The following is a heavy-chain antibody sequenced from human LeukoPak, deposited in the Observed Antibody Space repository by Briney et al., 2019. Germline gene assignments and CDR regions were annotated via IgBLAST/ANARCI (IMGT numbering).Heavy chain of an antibody. V-gene: IGHV1-69*04. Sequence: ASVKVSCKASGGTFSSYAISWVRQAPGQGLEWMGRIIPILGIANYAQKFQGRVTITAGKSTSTAYMELSSLRSKDTAVYYCARLSTYYYGSGFDPWGQGTLVTVSS. D-gene: IGHD3-10*01. J-gene: IGHJ5*02. CDR3: ARLSTYYYGSGFDP. CDR2: IIPILGIA. CDR1: GGTFSSYA.